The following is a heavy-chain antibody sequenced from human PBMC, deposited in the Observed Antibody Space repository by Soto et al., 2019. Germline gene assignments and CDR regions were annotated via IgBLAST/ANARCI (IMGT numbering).Heavy chain of an antibody. CDR2: INAGNGNT. CDR3: ARGSWGSSGYSNYFDY. Sequence: ASVKVSCKASGYTFTSYAMHWVRQAPGQRLEWMGWINAGNGNTKYSQKFQGRVTITRDTSASTAYMELSSLRSEDTAVYYCARGSWGSSGYSNYFDYWGQGTLVTVSS. D-gene: IGHD3-22*01. CDR1: GYTFTSYA. J-gene: IGHJ4*02. V-gene: IGHV1-3*01.